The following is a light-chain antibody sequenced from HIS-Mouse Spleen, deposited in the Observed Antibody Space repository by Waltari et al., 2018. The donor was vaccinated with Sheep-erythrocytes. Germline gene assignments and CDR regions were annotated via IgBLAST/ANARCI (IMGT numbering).Light chain of an antibody. CDR2: EGS. CDR1: SSDVGSYNL. CDR3: CSYAGSSTPWV. J-gene: IGLJ3*02. Sequence: QSALTQPASVSGSPGQSITISRTGPSSDVGSYNLASGYQQHPGKAPNLMIYEGSKRPSGVSNRFSGSKSGNTASLTISGLQAEDEADYYCCSYAGSSTPWVFGGGTKLTVL. V-gene: IGLV2-23*01.